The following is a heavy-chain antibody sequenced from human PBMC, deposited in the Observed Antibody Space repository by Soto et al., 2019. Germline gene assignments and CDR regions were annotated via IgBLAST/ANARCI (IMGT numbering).Heavy chain of an antibody. CDR3: ARSYCTNGVCAQFDY. CDR1: GGTFSSYA. V-gene: IGHV1-69*13. D-gene: IGHD2-8*01. J-gene: IGHJ4*02. CDR2: IIPIFGTA. Sequence: ASVKVSCTASGGTFSSYAISWVRQAPGRGLEWMGGIIPIFGTANYAQKFQGRVTITADESTSTAYMELSSLRSEDTAVYYCARSYCTNGVCAQFDYWRQGTLFTVS.